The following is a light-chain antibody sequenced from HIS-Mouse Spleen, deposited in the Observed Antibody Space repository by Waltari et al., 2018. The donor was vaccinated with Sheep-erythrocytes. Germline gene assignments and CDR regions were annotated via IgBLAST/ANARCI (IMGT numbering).Light chain of an antibody. Sequence: SYELTQPPSVSVSPVQTASITCSGDKWGDKYACWYQQKPGQSPVLVIYQDSKRPSGIPERFSGSNSGNTATLTISGTQAMDEADYYCQAWDSSTAWVFGGGTKLTVL. J-gene: IGLJ3*02. V-gene: IGLV3-1*01. CDR1: KWGDKY. CDR3: QAWDSSTAWV. CDR2: QDS.